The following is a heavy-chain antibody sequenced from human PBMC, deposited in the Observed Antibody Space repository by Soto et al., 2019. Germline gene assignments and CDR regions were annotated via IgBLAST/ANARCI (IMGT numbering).Heavy chain of an antibody. J-gene: IGHJ4*02. CDR2: ISYDGSNK. CDR3: AKDWYGDYDY. Sequence: ESGGGVVQPGRSLRLSCAASGFTFSSYGMHWVRQAPGKGLEWVAVISYDGSNKYYADSVKGRFTISRDNSKNTLYLQMNSLRAEDTAVYYCAKDWYGDYDYWGQGTLVTVSS. D-gene: IGHD4-17*01. V-gene: IGHV3-30*18. CDR1: GFTFSSYG.